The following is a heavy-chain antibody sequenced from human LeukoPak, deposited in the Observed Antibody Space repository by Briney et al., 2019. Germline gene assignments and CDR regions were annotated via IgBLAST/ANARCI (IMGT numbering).Heavy chain of an antibody. CDR3: AQTWMTPDY. J-gene: IGHJ4*02. CDR1: GFSLSTSGVG. Sequence: KESGPTLVKPTQTLTLTCTFSGFSLSTSGVGVGWIRQPPGKALEWLALIYWNDNKRYSPSLKSRLTITKDASNNHVVLTMTNMDPVDTATYFCAQTWMTPDYWGQGTLVTVSS. CDR2: IYWNDNK. V-gene: IGHV2-5*01. D-gene: IGHD5-12*01.